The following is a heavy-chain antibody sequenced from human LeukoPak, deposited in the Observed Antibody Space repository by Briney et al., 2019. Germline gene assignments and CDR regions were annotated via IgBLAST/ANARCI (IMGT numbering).Heavy chain of an antibody. CDR1: GGSISSGSHY. D-gene: IGHD1-26*01. Sequence: SETLSLTCTVSGGSISSGSHYWSWIRQPAGKGLEWIGRIYTSGNTNYNPSLKSRVTISLDTSKNQFSLNLSSVTATDTAVYYCAGEVGGSWFDPWGLGTLVTVSS. J-gene: IGHJ5*02. CDR2: IYTSGNT. V-gene: IGHV4-61*02. CDR3: AGEVGGSWFDP.